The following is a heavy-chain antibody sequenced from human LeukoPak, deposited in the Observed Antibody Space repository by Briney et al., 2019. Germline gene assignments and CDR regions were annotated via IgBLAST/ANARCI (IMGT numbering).Heavy chain of an antibody. CDR1: GFTFSSFG. CDR3: ARDDGYDILTGYADY. V-gene: IGHV3-33*01. J-gene: IGHJ4*02. Sequence: PPGGSLRLSCAASGFTFSSFGMHWVRQAPGKGLEWVAVIWYDGSNKYYADSVKGRFTISRDNSKNTLYLQMNSLRAEDTAVYYCARDDGYDILTGYADYWGQGTLVTVSS. D-gene: IGHD3-9*01. CDR2: IWYDGSNK.